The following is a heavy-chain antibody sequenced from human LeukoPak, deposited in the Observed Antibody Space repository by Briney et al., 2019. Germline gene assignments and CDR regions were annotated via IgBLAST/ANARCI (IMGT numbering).Heavy chain of an antibody. V-gene: IGHV3-7*03. CDR1: GFTFRSYW. D-gene: IGHD3-10*01. CDR2: INQDRSQK. Sequence: GGSLRLSCAASGFTFRSYWMSWVRQAPGKGLEWVANINQDRSQKYYVDFVRGRFTISRDNAKSSLFLQMNSLRAEDTAVYYCARDRGYGSGSYYIRVFDYWGQGTLVTVSS. CDR3: ARDRGYGSGSYYIRVFDY. J-gene: IGHJ4*02.